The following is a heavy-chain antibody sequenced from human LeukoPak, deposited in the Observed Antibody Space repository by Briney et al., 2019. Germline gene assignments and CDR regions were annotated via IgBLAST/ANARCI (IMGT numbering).Heavy chain of an antibody. Sequence: GGSLRLSCAASGLTFSSYWMHWVRQAPGKGLVWVSRINSDGSSTSYADSVKGRFTISRDNAKNTLYLQMNSLRAEDTAVYYCARGEALGAFDYWGQGTLVTVSS. CDR1: GLTFSSYW. CDR3: ARGEALGAFDY. J-gene: IGHJ4*02. V-gene: IGHV3-74*01. CDR2: INSDGSST. D-gene: IGHD1-26*01.